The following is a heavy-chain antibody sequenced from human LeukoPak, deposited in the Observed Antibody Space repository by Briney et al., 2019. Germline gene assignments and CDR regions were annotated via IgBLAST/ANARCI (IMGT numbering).Heavy chain of an antibody. CDR2: IIPIFGTA. CDR1: GGTFSSYA. J-gene: IGHJ5*02. Sequence: SVQVSCKASGGTFSSYAISWVRQAPGQGLEWMGGIIPIFGTANYAQKFQGRVTITTGESTSTAYMELSSLRSEDTAVYYCARDNYAGANWFDPWGQGTLVTVSS. D-gene: IGHD1-7*01. CDR3: ARDNYAGANWFDP. V-gene: IGHV1-69*05.